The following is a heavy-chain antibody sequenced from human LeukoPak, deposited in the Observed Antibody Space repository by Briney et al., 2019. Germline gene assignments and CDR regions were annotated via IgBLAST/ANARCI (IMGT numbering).Heavy chain of an antibody. CDR2: INPSGGST. V-gene: IGHV1-46*01. Sequence: PSVKVSCKASGYIFTNYYMHWVRQAPGQGLEWMGTINPSGGSTTYAQKFQGRVTMTRDTSTSTVYMELSSLRSEDTAVYYCARTLLGYNYGYYYGMGVWGQGTTVTVSS. CDR1: GYIFTNYY. D-gene: IGHD5-24*01. J-gene: IGHJ6*02. CDR3: ARTLLGYNYGYYYGMGV.